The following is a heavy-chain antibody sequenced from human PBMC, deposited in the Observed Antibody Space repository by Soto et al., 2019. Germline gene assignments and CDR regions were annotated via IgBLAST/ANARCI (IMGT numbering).Heavy chain of an antibody. CDR2: IWYDGSNK. D-gene: IGHD5-12*01. Sequence: PGGSLRLSCAASGFTFSSYGMHWVRQAPGKGLEWVAVIWYDGSNKYYADSVKGRFTISRDNSKNTLYLQMNSLRAEDTAVYYCARDRDGYNSGFDYWVQGTLVTVSS. V-gene: IGHV3-33*01. CDR3: ARDRDGYNSGFDY. CDR1: GFTFSSYG. J-gene: IGHJ4*02.